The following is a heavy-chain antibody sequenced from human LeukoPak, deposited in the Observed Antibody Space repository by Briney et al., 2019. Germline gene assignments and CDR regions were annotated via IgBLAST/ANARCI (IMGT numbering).Heavy chain of an antibody. Sequence: GGSLRLSCAATGFTVSSNYMSWVRQAPGQGLEWVSVIYSGGSTYYADSVKGRFTISRDNAKNSVYLQMNSLRAEDTAVYYCARYYYGSGSYSGWYFDLWGRGTLVTVSS. J-gene: IGHJ2*01. CDR3: ARYYYGSGSYSGWYFDL. D-gene: IGHD3-10*01. CDR2: IYSGGST. V-gene: IGHV3-53*01. CDR1: GFTVSSNY.